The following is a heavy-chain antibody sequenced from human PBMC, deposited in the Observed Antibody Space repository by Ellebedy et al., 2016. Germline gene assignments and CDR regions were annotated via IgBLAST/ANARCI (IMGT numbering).Heavy chain of an antibody. V-gene: IGHV3-53*01. D-gene: IGHD4-17*01. CDR2: IYSGGQT. J-gene: IGHJ3*02. Sequence: GGSLRLXCAASRFTVSSNYMTWVRQAPGKGLEWVSFIYSGGQTYYADSVKGRFTISRDNSKHTLYLQMNSLRAEDTAVYYCTTKRYGASDIWGQGTMVTVSS. CDR3: TTKRYGASDI. CDR1: RFTVSSNY.